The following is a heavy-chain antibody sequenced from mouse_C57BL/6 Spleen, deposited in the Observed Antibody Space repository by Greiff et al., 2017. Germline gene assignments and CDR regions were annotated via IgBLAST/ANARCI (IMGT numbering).Heavy chain of an antibody. J-gene: IGHJ4*01. CDR3: ARRGYDAMDY. CDR2: INPGSGGT. CDR1: GYAFTNYL. V-gene: IGHV1-54*01. Sequence: QVQLKQSGAELVRPGTSVKVSCKASGYAFTNYLIEWVKQRPGPGLEWIGVINPGSGGTNYNEKFKGKATLTADKSSSTAYMQLSSLTSEDSAVYFCARRGYDAMDYWGQGTSVTVSS.